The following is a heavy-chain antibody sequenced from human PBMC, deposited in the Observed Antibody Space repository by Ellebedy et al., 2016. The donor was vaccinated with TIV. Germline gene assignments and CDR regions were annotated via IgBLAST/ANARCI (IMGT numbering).Heavy chain of an antibody. CDR3: ARRAAGLSTKFDF. V-gene: IGHV4-61*01. CDR1: GDSVSNDNRY. CDR2: AHYTGKT. J-gene: IGHJ4*02. Sequence: MPSETLSLTCTVSGDSVSNDNRYWTCIRQPPGKGPEWIGYAHYTGKTNYSPSLRSRVTMSLDTSKNQFSLKMKSVTAADTATYYCARRAAGLSTKFDFWGQGALVTVSS. D-gene: IGHD2-15*01.